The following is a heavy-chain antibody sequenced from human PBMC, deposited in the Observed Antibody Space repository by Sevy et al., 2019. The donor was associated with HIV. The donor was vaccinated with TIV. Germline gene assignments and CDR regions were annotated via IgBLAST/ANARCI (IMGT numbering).Heavy chain of an antibody. CDR2: VKKDGSES. J-gene: IGHJ4*02. V-gene: IGHV3-7*03. Sequence: GGSLRLSCAASGFMFNDFWMSWVRQAPGKGLDWVANVKKDGSESYYADSVKGRFTISRDNAKNLLYLQMNSLTAEDTAIYYCAREWSWAYFDSWGQGTLVTVSS. CDR1: GFMFNDFW. D-gene: IGHD3-10*01. CDR3: AREWSWAYFDS.